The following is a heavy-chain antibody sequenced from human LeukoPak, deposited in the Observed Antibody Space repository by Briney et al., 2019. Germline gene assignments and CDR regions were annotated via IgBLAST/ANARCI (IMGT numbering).Heavy chain of an antibody. Sequence: ASVTVSCKASGYTFTSYGISWVRQAPGQGLEWMGWISAYNGNTNYAQKLQGRVTMTTDTSTSTAYMELRSLRPDDTAVYYCARDFATVTTYSYYYGMDVWGQGTTVTVSS. D-gene: IGHD4-11*01. V-gene: IGHV1-18*01. CDR3: ARDFATVTTYSYYYGMDV. J-gene: IGHJ6*02. CDR1: GYTFTSYG. CDR2: ISAYNGNT.